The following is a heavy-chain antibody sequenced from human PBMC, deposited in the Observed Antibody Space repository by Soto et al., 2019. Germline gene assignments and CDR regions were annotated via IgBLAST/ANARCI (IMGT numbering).Heavy chain of an antibody. D-gene: IGHD2-15*01. Sequence: PGGSLRLSCAASGFTFSSYSMNWVRQAPGKGLEWVSSISSSSSYIYYADSVKGRFTISRDNAKNSLYLQMNSLRAEDTAVYYCARGGVVVVAATTWGQGTLVTVSS. CDR2: ISSSSSYI. CDR3: ARGGVVVVAATT. CDR1: GFTFSSYS. V-gene: IGHV3-21*01. J-gene: IGHJ5*02.